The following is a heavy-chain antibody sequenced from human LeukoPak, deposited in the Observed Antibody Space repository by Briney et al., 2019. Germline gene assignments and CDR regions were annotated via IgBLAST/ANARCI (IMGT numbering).Heavy chain of an antibody. CDR1: GYTFTSYY. J-gene: IGHJ4*02. CDR3: ARDDGGGTYYFDY. Sequence: ASVKVSCKASGYTFTSYYIHWVRQTPGQGLEWMGITNANSGSTTNAQRFQGRVTMTRDTSTSTVYMELSSLRSEDTAVYYCARDDGGGTYYFDYWGQGTLVTVSS. CDR2: TNANSGST. V-gene: IGHV1-46*01. D-gene: IGHD1/OR15-1a*01.